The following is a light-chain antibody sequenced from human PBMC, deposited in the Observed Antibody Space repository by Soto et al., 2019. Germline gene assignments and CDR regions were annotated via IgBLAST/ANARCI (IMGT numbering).Light chain of an antibody. CDR2: GAS. Sequence: ETVMTQSPATLSVSPGETATLSCRASLSASTNLAWYQHKPGQAPRLLIYGASIRASGIPARFRGSGAGTPFTLTISSLQSEDVAVYYCQQYMNWPPWTFGQGTKVEIK. J-gene: IGKJ1*01. CDR3: QQYMNWPPWT. V-gene: IGKV3-15*01. CDR1: LSASTN.